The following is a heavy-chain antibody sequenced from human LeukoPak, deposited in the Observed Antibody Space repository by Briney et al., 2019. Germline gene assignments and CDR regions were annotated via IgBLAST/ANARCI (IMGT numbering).Heavy chain of an antibody. V-gene: IGHV4-61*05. J-gene: IGHJ6*02. Sequence: PSETLSLTCTVSGGSISSSSYYWGWIRQPPGKGLEWIGYIYYSGSTNYNPSLKSRVTISVDTSKNQFSLKLSSVTAADTAVYYCARGRYYYYGMDVWGQGTTVTVSS. CDR1: GGSISSSSYY. CDR3: ARGRYYYYGMDV. CDR2: IYYSGST.